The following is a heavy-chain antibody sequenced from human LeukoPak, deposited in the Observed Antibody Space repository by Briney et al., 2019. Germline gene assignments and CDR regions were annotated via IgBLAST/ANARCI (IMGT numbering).Heavy chain of an antibody. V-gene: IGHV1-18*01. CDR1: GYTFTNYG. Sequence: GASVKVSCKASGYTFTNYGISWVRQAPGQGLEWMGWISPHNGNTNYAQKLQGRVTMTTDTSTSTAYMELRSLRSDDTAVYYCARDPATYCSSTSCYTRNSRWFDPWGQGTLVTVSS. D-gene: IGHD2-2*02. CDR3: ARDPATYCSSTSCYTRNSRWFDP. CDR2: ISPHNGNT. J-gene: IGHJ5*02.